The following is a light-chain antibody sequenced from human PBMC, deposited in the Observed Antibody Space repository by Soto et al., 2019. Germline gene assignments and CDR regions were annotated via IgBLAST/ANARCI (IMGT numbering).Light chain of an antibody. V-gene: IGKV3-11*01. CDR3: QQRGNWPLT. CDR2: DAS. J-gene: IGKJ4*01. Sequence: EIVLTQSPAILSLSPGERATLSCRASQSLTNYLLWYQQKPGQAPRLLIYDASNRATGIPARFSGSGSGTEFTLTISSLEPEDFAVYYCQQRGNWPLTFGGGTKVEIK. CDR1: QSLTNY.